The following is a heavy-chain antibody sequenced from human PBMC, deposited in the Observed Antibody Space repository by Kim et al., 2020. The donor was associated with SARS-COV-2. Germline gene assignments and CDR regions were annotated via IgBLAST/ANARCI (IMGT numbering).Heavy chain of an antibody. D-gene: IGHD3-3*01. V-gene: IGHV3-11*04. J-gene: IGHJ4*02. Sequence: DSGEARFSISRDNAKNSLYLQMNSLRAEDTAVYYCARVRAADFWSGYYFDYWGQGTLVTVSS. CDR3: ARVRAADFWSGYYFDY.